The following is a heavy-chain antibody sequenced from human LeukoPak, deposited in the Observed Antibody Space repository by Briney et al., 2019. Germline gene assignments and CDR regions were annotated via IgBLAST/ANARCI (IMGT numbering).Heavy chain of an antibody. CDR3: ATYSDITGSFDY. D-gene: IGHD3-22*01. Sequence: PSETLSLTCTVSGGSISSYYWSWIRQPPGKGLEWIGYNFHSVTTNYNPSLQSRVFISVDTSKNQFSLDLTSVTAADTAVYYCATYSDITGSFDYWGRGTLVTVSS. CDR1: GGSISSYY. V-gene: IGHV4-59*01. CDR2: NFHSVTT. J-gene: IGHJ4*02.